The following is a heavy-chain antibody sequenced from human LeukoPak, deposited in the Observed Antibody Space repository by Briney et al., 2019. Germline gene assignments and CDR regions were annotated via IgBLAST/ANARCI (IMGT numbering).Heavy chain of an antibody. D-gene: IGHD3-3*01. J-gene: IGHJ4*02. CDR2: LSSDGSYD. CDR3: AREGTYPDFWSGYFEY. V-gene: IGHV3-30*04. CDR1: GFAFSIYA. Sequence: GESLRLSCSASGFAFSIYAMHWVRQTPDRGLEWVGFLSSDGSYDQYRESVRGRFSISRDNSKNTLYLEMNSLTVDDTGVYYCAREGTYPDFWSGYFEYWGQGTLAIVSS.